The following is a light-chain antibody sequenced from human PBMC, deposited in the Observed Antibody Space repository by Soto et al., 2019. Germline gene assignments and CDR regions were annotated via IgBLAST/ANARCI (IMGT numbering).Light chain of an antibody. CDR2: AAS. V-gene: IGKV1-39*01. J-gene: IGKJ1*01. CDR3: QQSYSTPCT. CDR1: QGMSSY. Sequence: IQFTESPSSLSASVGDRVTITCRASQGMSSYLAWYQHQPGRAPKLLIYAASSLQSGVPSRFSGSGSGTDFTLTISSLQPEDFATYYCQQSYSTPCTFGQGTKVDIK.